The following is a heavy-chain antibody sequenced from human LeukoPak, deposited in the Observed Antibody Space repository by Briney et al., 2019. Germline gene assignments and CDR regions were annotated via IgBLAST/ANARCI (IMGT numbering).Heavy chain of an antibody. V-gene: IGHV3-48*03. J-gene: IGHJ4*02. CDR3: ARDVSPMIVEDAEGP. CDR2: ISSSGSTI. Sequence: SGGSLRLSCAASGFTFRSYEMNWVRQAPGKGLEWVSYISSSGSTIYYADSVKGRFTISRDNAKNSLYLQMNSLRAEDTAVYYCARDVSPMIVEDAEGPWGQGTLVTVSS. D-gene: IGHD3-22*01. CDR1: GFTFRSYE.